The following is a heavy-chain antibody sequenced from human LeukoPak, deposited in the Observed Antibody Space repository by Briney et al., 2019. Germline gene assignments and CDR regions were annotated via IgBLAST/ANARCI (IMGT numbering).Heavy chain of an antibody. V-gene: IGHV3-7*03. D-gene: IGHD3-22*01. Sequence: PGGSLRLSCAASGFTFSSYWMSWVRQSPGKGLEWVANINQDGSEKSYVVSVKGRFTISRDNSKNTLYMQMNSLRAEDTAVYYCAKVINSGYYYYFDYWGQGTLVTVSS. CDR2: INQDGSEK. CDR3: AKVINSGYYYYFDY. J-gene: IGHJ4*02. CDR1: GFTFSSYW.